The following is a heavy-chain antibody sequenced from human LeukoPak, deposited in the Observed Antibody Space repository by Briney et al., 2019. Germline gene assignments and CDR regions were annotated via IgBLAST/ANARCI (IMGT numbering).Heavy chain of an antibody. D-gene: IGHD3-16*01. CDR1: GFTFNDDW. Sequence: GGSLRLSCAASGFTFNDDWMTWVRQAPGKGLEWVSSISTMSNYIFYGDSVKGRFTISRDNAKNSVYLQMNSLRREDTGVYYCSRDRLGGLDYWGQGTLVTVSS. J-gene: IGHJ4*02. V-gene: IGHV3-21*01. CDR2: ISTMSNYI. CDR3: SRDRLGGLDY.